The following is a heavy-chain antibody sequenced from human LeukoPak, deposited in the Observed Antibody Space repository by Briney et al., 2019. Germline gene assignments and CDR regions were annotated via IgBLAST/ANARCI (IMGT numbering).Heavy chain of an antibody. Sequence: GGSLRLSCAASGFTFSSYAMSWVRQAPGKGLEWVSAISGSGGNTYYADSVKGRFTISRDNSKNTLYLQMNSLRAEDTAVYYCAKDPYYDSSGYYLGVFDYWGQGTLVTVSS. CDR2: ISGSGGNT. V-gene: IGHV3-23*01. CDR3: AKDPYYDSSGYYLGVFDY. CDR1: GFTFSSYA. D-gene: IGHD3-22*01. J-gene: IGHJ4*02.